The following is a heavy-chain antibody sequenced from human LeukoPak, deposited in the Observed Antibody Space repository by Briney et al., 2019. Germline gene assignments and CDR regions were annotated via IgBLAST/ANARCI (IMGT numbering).Heavy chain of an antibody. CDR3: ARGPYYYGSGSYWDPDY. CDR2: INPNSGGT. V-gene: IGHV1-2*02. D-gene: IGHD3-10*01. CDR1: GYTFTGYY. J-gene: IGHJ4*02. Sequence: ASVKVSCKASGYTFTGYYMHWVRQAPGQGLEWMGWINPNSGGTNYAQKFQGRVTMTRDTPISTAYMELSRLRSDDTAVYYCARGPYYYGSGSYWDPDYWGQGTLVTVSS.